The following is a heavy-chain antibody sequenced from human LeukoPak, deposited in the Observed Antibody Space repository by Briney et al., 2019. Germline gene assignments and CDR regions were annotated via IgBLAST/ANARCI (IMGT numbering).Heavy chain of an antibody. D-gene: IGHD3-10*01. CDR2: IYYSGST. Sequence: ASETLSLTCTVSGGSISSYYWSWIRQPPGKGLEWIGYIYYSGSTNYNPSLKSRVTISVDTSKNQFSLKLSSVTAADTAVYYCASLLVRGVLVYFQHWGQGTLVTVSS. J-gene: IGHJ1*01. CDR1: GGSISSYY. V-gene: IGHV4-59*01. CDR3: ASLLVRGVLVYFQH.